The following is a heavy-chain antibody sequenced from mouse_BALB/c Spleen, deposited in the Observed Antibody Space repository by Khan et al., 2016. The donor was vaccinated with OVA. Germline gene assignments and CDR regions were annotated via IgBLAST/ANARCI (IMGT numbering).Heavy chain of an antibody. J-gene: IGHJ1*01. CDR1: GYTITNYG. CDR3: ARSASYWFFDV. CDR2: INTYTGEP. V-gene: IGHV9-3-1*01. Sequence: QIQLVQSGPELKKPGETVKISCKASGYTITNYGMNWVKQAPGKGLKWMGWINTYTGEPTYADDFKGRFAFSLETSANTAYLQINNLKNEDTATYFCARSASYWFFDVWGAGTTVTVSS. D-gene: IGHD6-1*01.